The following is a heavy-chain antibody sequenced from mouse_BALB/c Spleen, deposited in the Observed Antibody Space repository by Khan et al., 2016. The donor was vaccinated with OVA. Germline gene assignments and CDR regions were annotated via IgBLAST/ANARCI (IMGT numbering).Heavy chain of an antibody. V-gene: IGHV3-2*02. CDR3: ARGNYYGYYFDY. CDR1: GNSITSGYA. D-gene: IGHD1-1*01. J-gene: IGHJ2*01. CDR2: ISYSGDT. Sequence: EVQLVESGPGLAKPSQSLSLTCTVTGNSITSGYAWNWIRQFPGNKLEWMGYISYSGDTSYIPSLKSRISITRDTSKNQFFLQLNSVTTEDTATYYCARGNYYGYYFDYWGQGTTLTVSS.